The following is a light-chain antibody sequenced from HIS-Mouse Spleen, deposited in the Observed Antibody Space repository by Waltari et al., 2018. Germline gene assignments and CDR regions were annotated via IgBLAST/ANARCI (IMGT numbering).Light chain of an antibody. J-gene: IGLJ3*02. V-gene: IGLV2-8*01. CDR1: SSDAGGYNY. CDR2: EVS. CDR3: SSYAGSNNLV. Sequence: QSAQTQPPSASGSPGQSVTLSCPGTSSDAGGYNYVSWYQQHPGKAPKLMIYEVSKRPSGVPDRFSGSKSGNTASLTVSGLQAEDEADYYCSSYAGSNNLVFGGGTKLTVL.